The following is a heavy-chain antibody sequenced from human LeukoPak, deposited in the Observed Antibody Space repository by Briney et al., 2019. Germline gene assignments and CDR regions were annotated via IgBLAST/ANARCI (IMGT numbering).Heavy chain of an antibody. Sequence: SETLSLTCTVSGGSISSSSYYWSWIRQSPGKGLEWIAYIHYSGITNYNPSLKSRVTISVGTSKNQFSLKLSSVTAADTAVYYCASEPRYSSSWYNWGYYFDYWGQGTLVTVSS. D-gene: IGHD6-13*01. CDR1: GGSISSSSYY. CDR3: ASEPRYSSSWYNWGYYFDY. CDR2: IHYSGIT. J-gene: IGHJ4*02. V-gene: IGHV4-61*01.